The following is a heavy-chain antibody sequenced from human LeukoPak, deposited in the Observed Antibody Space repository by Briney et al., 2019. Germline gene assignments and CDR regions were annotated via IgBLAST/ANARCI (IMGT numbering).Heavy chain of an antibody. D-gene: IGHD6-19*01. CDR1: GYTFTSYY. CDR3: ARGLRYSSGWNGAFDI. CDR2: INPSGGST. V-gene: IGHV1-46*01. J-gene: IGHJ3*02. Sequence: ASVKVSCKASGYTFTSYYMHWVRQAPGQGLEWMGIINPSGGSTSYAQKFQGRVTITADESTSTAYMELSSLRSEDTAVYFCARGLRYSSGWNGAFDIWGQGTMVTVSS.